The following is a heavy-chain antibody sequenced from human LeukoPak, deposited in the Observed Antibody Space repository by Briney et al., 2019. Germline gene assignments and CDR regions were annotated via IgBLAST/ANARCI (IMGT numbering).Heavy chain of an antibody. V-gene: IGHV4-59*01. J-gene: IGHJ4*02. Sequence: PSETLSLTCTVSGGSISSYYWSWIRQPPGKGLEWIGYIYSSGSTNYNPSLKSRVTISGDTSKNHFSLNLSSVTAADTAVYYCARGRGYCSSSSCANFDYWGQGTLVTVSS. CDR2: IYSSGST. CDR3: ARGRGYCSSSSCANFDY. D-gene: IGHD2-2*01. CDR1: GGSISSYY.